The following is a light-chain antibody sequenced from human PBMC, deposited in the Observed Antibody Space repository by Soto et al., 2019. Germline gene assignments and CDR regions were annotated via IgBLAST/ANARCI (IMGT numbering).Light chain of an antibody. Sequence: IVMTQSPATLSVSPGERATLSCRASQSVSSKIGWYQQKPGQAPRLLIYGASIRATGIPARFSGSGSGTDFTLTISSLQSEDFAVYYCLQYNNWPRTFGPGTKVDIK. CDR1: QSVSSK. CDR3: LQYNNWPRT. V-gene: IGKV3-15*01. CDR2: GAS. J-gene: IGKJ3*01.